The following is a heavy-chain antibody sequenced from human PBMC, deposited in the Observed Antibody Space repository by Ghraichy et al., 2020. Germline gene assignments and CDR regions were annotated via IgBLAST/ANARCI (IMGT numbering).Heavy chain of an antibody. CDR2: IKTDGSET. D-gene: IGHD1-26*01. CDR3: ARGRQWEPSDGFDS. Sequence: GGSLRLSCAASGFTFSNYWMSWVRQAPGKGLECVASIKTDGSETRYVDSVEGRFTISRDNAKNSLFLQMNSLGAEDTAIYYCARGRQWEPSDGFDSWGQGTMVTVSS. CDR1: GFTFSNYW. J-gene: IGHJ3*02. V-gene: IGHV3-7*03.